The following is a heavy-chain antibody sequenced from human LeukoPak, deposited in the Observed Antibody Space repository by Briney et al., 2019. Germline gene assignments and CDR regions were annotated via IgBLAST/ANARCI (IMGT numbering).Heavy chain of an antibody. J-gene: IGHJ4*02. D-gene: IGHD6-6*01. CDR2: IRYDGSNK. CDR1: GFTFSSYG. V-gene: IGHV3-30*02. CDR3: AKAIHSSSSGVVDY. Sequence: PGGSLRLSCAASGFTFSSYGMHWVRQAPGKGLEWVTFIRYDGSNKYYAESVKGRFTISRDNSKNTLYLQMNSLRAEDTAVYYCAKAIHSSSSGVVDYWGQGTLVTVSS.